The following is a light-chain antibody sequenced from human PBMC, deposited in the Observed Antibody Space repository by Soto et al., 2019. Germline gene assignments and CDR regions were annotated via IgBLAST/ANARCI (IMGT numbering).Light chain of an antibody. CDR3: HHYNTYST. Sequence: DIQMTQSPSALSASIGDRITITCRASQSINTWLAWYQQKPGKDPKLLIYAESTLESGVPSRFSGSGSGTEFTLTITSLQPDDFATYYCHHYNTYSTFGQGTKVDIK. CDR1: QSINTW. CDR2: AES. J-gene: IGKJ1*01. V-gene: IGKV1-5*03.